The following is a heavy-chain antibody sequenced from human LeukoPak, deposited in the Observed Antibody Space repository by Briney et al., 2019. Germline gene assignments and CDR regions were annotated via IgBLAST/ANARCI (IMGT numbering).Heavy chain of an antibody. CDR3: ARDRVRYYGSGNFDY. J-gene: IGHJ4*02. CDR1: TYTFTSYG. V-gene: IGHV1-18*01. D-gene: IGHD3-10*01. CDR2: ISAYNGNT. Sequence: GASVKVSCKTSTYTFTSYGITWVRQAPGQGLEWMGWISAYNGNTNYAQNLQGRVTMTTDTSTSTAYMELKSLRTDDTAVYYCARDRVRYYGSGNFDYWGQGTLVTVSS.